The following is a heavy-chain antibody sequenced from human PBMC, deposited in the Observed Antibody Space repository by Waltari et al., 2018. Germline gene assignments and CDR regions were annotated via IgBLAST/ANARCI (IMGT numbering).Heavy chain of an antibody. Sequence: EVQLVESGGGLVQPGGSLRLSCPASGFFLLTFEMSWVRQAPGKGLEWISSITSRLSSLYYADSVKGRFTISRDNAKNSLYLQMNSLRAEDTAVYYCATKYSSSSWDYWGQGTLVTVSS. J-gene: IGHJ4*02. CDR2: ITSRLSSL. V-gene: IGHV3-48*03. CDR1: GFFLLTFE. CDR3: ATKYSSSSWDY. D-gene: IGHD6-6*01.